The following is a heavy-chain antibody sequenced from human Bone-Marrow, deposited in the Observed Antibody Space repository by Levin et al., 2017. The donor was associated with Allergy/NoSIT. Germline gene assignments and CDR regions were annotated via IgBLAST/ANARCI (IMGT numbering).Heavy chain of an antibody. D-gene: IGHD4-17*01. Sequence: PSETLSLTCVVSGGSLTTPNRWTWVRQSPGKGLQWIGEIHHSGTTAYNPSLKTRVTISVDTSKNQFSLKLSSVTTADTAMYYCAKTWESHRTALRQMTTKALDLWGRGTMVTVSS. CDR2: IHHSGTT. CDR3: AKTWESHRTALRQMTTKALDL. J-gene: IGHJ3*01. V-gene: IGHV4-4*02. CDR1: GGSLTTPNR.